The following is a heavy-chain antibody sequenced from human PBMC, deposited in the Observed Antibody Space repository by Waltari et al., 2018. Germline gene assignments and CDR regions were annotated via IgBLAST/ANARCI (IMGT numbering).Heavy chain of an antibody. CDR3: ARFSKSANWIDP. CDR2: ISYSGIT. CDR1: GGSISSSGSY. J-gene: IGHJ5*02. Sequence: QLLLQESGPGLVKPSETLSLTCTVSGGSISSSGSYWGWIRQPPGKGLEWIGSISYSGITYYNTSLMSRVTISVDTSKNQFSLKVTSVIAAETAVFYCARFSKSANWIDPWGQGTLVTVSS. D-gene: IGHD3-3*02. V-gene: IGHV4-39*01.